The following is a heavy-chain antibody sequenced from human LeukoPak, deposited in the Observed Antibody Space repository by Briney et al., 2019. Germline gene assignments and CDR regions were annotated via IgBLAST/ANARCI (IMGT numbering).Heavy chain of an antibody. CDR3: ARHPIVYYYGSNNNWFDP. CDR2: IYYSGST. D-gene: IGHD3-10*01. V-gene: IGHV4-39*01. Sequence: PSETLSLTCTVSGGSISTSSYYWGWVRQPPGKGLEWIGSIYYSGSTYYNPSLKSRVTISVDTSKNQFSLKLSSVTAADTAVYYCARHPIVYYYGSNNNWFDPWGQGTLVTVSS. J-gene: IGHJ5*02. CDR1: GGSISTSSYY.